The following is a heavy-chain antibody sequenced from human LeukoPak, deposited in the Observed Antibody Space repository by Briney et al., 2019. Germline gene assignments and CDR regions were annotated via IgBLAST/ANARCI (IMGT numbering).Heavy chain of an antibody. CDR3: AKDRQWLVPGAFDI. D-gene: IGHD6-19*01. CDR1: GFTVSSNY. CDR2: IYSGGST. Sequence: WGSLRLSGAASGFTVSSNYMSWVRQDPGKGLEWVSVIYSGGSTYYADSVKGRFTISRDNSKNTLYLQMNSLRAEDTAVYYCAKDRQWLVPGAFDIWGQGTMVTVSS. V-gene: IGHV3-53*01. J-gene: IGHJ3*02.